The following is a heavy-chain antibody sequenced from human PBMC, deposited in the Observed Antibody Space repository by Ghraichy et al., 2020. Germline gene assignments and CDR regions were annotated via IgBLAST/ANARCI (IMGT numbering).Heavy chain of an antibody. D-gene: IGHD3-10*01. V-gene: IGHV3-48*01. J-gene: IGHJ5*02. CDR1: EFIFSTYN. CDR3: ARGYGSGRNWFDP. CDR2: ISSSSSTI. Sequence: GSRRLSCAASEFIFSTYNMNWVRQAPGRGLEWVSYISSSSSTIHYADSVKGRFTISRDNAKNSLYLQMNSLRAEDTAVYYCARGYGSGRNWFDPWGQGTLVTVSS.